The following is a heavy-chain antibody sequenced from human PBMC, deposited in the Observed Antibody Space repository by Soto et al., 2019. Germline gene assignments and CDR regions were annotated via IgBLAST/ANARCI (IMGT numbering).Heavy chain of an antibody. CDR3: ARDRTLFDP. V-gene: IGHV4-39*07. Sequence: PLETLSLSGTFSGVYSSSSSYYWGWIRQPPGKGLEWIGSIYYSGSTYYNPSLKSRVTISVDTSKNQFSLKLSSVTAADTAVYYCARDRTLFDPWGQGTLVTVSS. CDR1: GVYSSSSSYY. CDR2: IYYSGST. J-gene: IGHJ5*02.